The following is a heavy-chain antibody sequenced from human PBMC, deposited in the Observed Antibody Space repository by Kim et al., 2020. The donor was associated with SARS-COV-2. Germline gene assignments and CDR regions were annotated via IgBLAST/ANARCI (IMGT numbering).Heavy chain of an antibody. J-gene: IGHJ3*02. CDR2: IYPDDSDA. CDR1: GYRFTNFW. CDR3: ARPTGELLREDAFDI. V-gene: IGHV5-51*01. D-gene: IGHD3-10*01. Sequence: GESLKISCKGSGYRFTNFWIAWVRQMPGKGLEWMGIIYPDDSDARYSPSFQGQVTISADRSISTAYLQWSSLKASDSAMYYCARPTGELLREDAFDIWVQ.